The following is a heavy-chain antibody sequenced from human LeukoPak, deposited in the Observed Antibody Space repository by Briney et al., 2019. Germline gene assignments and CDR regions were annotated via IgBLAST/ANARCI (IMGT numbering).Heavy chain of an antibody. V-gene: IGHV4-59*01. CDR2: VSYSGGN. CDR1: GPPISTYY. D-gene: IGHD3-22*01. CDR3: ARADDRSGYFGGRFDY. J-gene: IGHJ4*02. Sequence: SETLSLTCTVSGPPISTYYWSWIRQPPGNRLEWLGYVSYSGGNNYNPSLKSRVTISVDTSKNQFSLKLTSVPAADTALYYCARADDRSGYFGGRFDYWGQGTLVTVSS.